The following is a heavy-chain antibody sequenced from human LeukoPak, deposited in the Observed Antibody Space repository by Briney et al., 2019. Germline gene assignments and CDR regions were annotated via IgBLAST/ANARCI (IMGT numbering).Heavy chain of an antibody. CDR1: GFTFQDYT. CDR2: VSFGSSYI. CDR3: ARASTEYAVTDGFDT. D-gene: IGHD4-17*01. V-gene: IGHV3-21*01. J-gene: IGHJ5*02. Sequence: GSLRLPCSASGFTFQDYTLNWVRQSPGKGLQWVSYVSFGSSYISYADSLKGRFTISRDDGKSSVYLEMTSLRAEDTAVYYCARASTEYAVTDGFDTWGPGSLVTVSS.